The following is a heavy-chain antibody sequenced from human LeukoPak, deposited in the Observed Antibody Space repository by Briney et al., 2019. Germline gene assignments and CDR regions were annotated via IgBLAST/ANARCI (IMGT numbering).Heavy chain of an antibody. J-gene: IGHJ3*02. CDR3: ARELQDVFDI. Sequence: SETLSLTCTVSGGSISSYYWSWIRQPPGKGLEWIGYIYYSGSTNYNPSLKSRVTISVDTSKNQFSLKLSSVTAADTAFYYCARELQDVFDIWGQGTMVTVSS. CDR2: IYYSGST. CDR1: GGSISSYY. D-gene: IGHD4-11*01. V-gene: IGHV4-59*01.